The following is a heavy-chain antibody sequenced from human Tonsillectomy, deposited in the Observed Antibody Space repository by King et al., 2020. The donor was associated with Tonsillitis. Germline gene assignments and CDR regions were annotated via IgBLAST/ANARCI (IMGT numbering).Heavy chain of an antibody. Sequence: VQLVESGGGLVEPGGSLRLSCATFGFIFSDYDMNWVRQAPGKGLEWVSSISSSSRYIQYAYSLKVRFTISRDNAKKSLYLQMNSLRAEDTAGYYCAKDKGAGYYDSSSGAFDIWGQGTMVIVSS. CDR2: ISSSSRYI. J-gene: IGHJ3*02. CDR1: GFIFSDYD. V-gene: IGHV3-21*04. CDR3: AKDKGAGYYDSSSGAFDI. D-gene: IGHD3-22*01.